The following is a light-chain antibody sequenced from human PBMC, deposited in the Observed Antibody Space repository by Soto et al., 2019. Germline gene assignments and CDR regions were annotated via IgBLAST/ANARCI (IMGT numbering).Light chain of an antibody. J-gene: IGKJ2*01. CDR2: DAS. CDR1: QSISSW. CDR3: QQYNSYSQYT. V-gene: IGKV1-5*01. Sequence: DIQMTQSPSTLSASVLDRVTITCRASQSISSWLAWYQQKPGKAPKLLIYDASSLESGVPSRFSGSGSGTEFTLTISSLQPDDFATYYCQQYNSYSQYTFGQGTKVDIK.